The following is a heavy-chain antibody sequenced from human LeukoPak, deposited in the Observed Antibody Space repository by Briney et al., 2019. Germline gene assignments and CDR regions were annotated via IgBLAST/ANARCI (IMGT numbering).Heavy chain of an antibody. CDR2: IWYDGSNK. J-gene: IGHJ4*02. V-gene: IGHV3-33*01. D-gene: IGHD4-23*01. Sequence: GGSLRLSCAASGFTFSSYGMHWVRQAPGKGLEWVAVIWYDGSNKYYADSVKGRFTISRDSSKNTLYLQMNSLRAEDTAVYYCARDYGGNALDYWGQGTLVTVSS. CDR1: GFTFSSYG. CDR3: ARDYGGNALDY.